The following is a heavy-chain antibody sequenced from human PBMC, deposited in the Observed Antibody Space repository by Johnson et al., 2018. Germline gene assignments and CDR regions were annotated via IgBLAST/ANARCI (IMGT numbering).Heavy chain of an antibody. CDR2: IWHDGSRK. CDR3: ARDWREVTVDY. Sequence: VQLVESGGGVVQPGTSLRLACATSGFTLRSYGMHWVRQAPGKGLEWVALIWHDGSRKYYAESVKGRFTISRDTSMNTLFLQMNRLRPEDTAGYYCARDWREVTVDYWGQGTLVTVSS. J-gene: IGHJ4*02. D-gene: IGHD1-26*01. CDR1: GFTLRSYG. V-gene: IGHV3-33*01.